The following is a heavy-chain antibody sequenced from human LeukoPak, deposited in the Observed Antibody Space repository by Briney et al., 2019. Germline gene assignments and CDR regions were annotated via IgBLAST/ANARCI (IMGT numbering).Heavy chain of an antibody. D-gene: IGHD3-10*01. V-gene: IGHV4-34*01. Sequence: SETLSLTCAVYGGSFSGYYWSWIRQPPGKGLEWIGEINHSGSTNYNPSLKSRVTISVDTSKNQFSLKLSSVTAADTAVYYCAAPTMVDYYYYGMDVWGQGTTVTVSS. CDR1: GGSFSGYY. J-gene: IGHJ6*02. CDR2: INHSGST. CDR3: AAPTMVDYYYYGMDV.